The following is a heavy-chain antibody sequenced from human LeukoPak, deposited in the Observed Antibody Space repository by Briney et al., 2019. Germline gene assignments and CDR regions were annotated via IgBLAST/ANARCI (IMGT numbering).Heavy chain of an antibody. CDR1: GFALSSYG. J-gene: IGHJ4*02. V-gene: IGHV3-30*18. D-gene: IGHD6-19*01. Sequence: GGSLRLSCAASGFALSSYGMHWVRQAPGKGLEWVAVISYDGSNKYYADSVKGRFTISRDNSKNTLYLQMNSLRAEDTAVYYCAKPQLHSSGWYVFDYWGQGTLVTVSS. CDR3: AKPQLHSSGWYVFDY. CDR2: ISYDGSNK.